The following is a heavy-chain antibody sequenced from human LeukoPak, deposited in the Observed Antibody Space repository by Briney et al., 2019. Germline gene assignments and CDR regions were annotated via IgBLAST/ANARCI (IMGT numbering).Heavy chain of an antibody. CDR1: GFTFSSYW. D-gene: IGHD3-3*01. CDR3: ARDQYYSYYDFWSGYYFFSY. Sequence: GGSLRLSCAASGFTFSSYWMSWVRQAPGKGLEWVANIKQDGSEKYYVDSVKGRFTISRDNAKNSLYLQMNSLRAEDTAVYYCARDQYYSYYDFWSGYYFFSYWGQGTLVTVSS. J-gene: IGHJ4*02. V-gene: IGHV3-7*01. CDR2: IKQDGSEK.